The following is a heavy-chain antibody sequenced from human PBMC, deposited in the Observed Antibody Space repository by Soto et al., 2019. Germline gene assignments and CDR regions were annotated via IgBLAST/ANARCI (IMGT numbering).Heavy chain of an antibody. Sequence: PSETLSLTCTVSGGSITNYYLSWIRQPAGKGLEWIGRIYTKERTNYNLSFRNRVTMSVDTSKNQFSLKLDAVTAADTAVYYCARDDYKDGGNNWFDPWG. CDR2: IYTKERT. CDR1: GGSITNYY. D-gene: IGHD3-16*01. V-gene: IGHV4-4*07. CDR3: ARDDYKDGGNNWFDP. J-gene: IGHJ5*02.